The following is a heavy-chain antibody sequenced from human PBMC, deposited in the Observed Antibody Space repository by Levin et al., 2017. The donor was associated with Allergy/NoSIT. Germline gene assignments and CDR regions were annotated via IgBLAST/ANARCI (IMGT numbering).Heavy chain of an antibody. J-gene: IGHJ4*02. D-gene: IGHD4-17*01. CDR2: IGTAGDT. Sequence: GESLKISCAASGFTFSSYDMHWVRQATGKGLEWVSAIGTAGDTYYPGSVKGRFTISRENAKNSLYLQMNSLRAGDTAVYYCARGVSEYGEYYFDYWGQGTLVTVSS. CDR3: ARGVSEYGEYYFDY. V-gene: IGHV3-13*01. CDR1: GFTFSSYD.